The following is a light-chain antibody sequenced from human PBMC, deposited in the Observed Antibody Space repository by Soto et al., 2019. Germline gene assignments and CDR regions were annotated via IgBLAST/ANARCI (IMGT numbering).Light chain of an antibody. J-gene: IGKJ4*01. Sequence: DIQMTQSPSSLSASIGDRVTITCQASQDISDFLNWYQERPGKAPQLLIYDASKLETGVPSRFSGSGSGTDFTLTISSLQPEDVATYYCQQRYNTPLTFGGGTKVEIK. V-gene: IGKV1-33*01. CDR2: DAS. CDR3: QQRYNTPLT. CDR1: QDISDF.